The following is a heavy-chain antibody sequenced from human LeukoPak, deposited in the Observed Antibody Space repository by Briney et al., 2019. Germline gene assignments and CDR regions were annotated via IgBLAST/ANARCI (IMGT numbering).Heavy chain of an antibody. Sequence: SETLSLTCTVSGGSISTYSWSWIRQPPGQGLEWIGYIYHSGSTYYNPSLKSRVTISVDRSKNQFSLKLTSLTAADTAVYYCARGADTDMVTGAFDIWGQGTMVTVSS. J-gene: IGHJ3*02. CDR3: ARGADTDMVTGAFDI. V-gene: IGHV4-30-2*01. D-gene: IGHD5-18*01. CDR2: IYHSGST. CDR1: GGSISTYS.